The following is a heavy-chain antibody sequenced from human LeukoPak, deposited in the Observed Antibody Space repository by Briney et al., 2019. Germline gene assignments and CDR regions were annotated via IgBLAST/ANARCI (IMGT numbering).Heavy chain of an antibody. Sequence: GGSLRLSCAVSGFTFTSYWMSWVRQAPGKGLEWVANINEDGSYKYHADSVKGRLTISRDNAKNSLYLQMNSLRAEDTAVYYCATVRGCGGDCYYLDYWGQGTLVTVSS. V-gene: IGHV3-7*01. CDR1: GFTFTSYW. J-gene: IGHJ4*02. CDR2: INEDGSYK. CDR3: ATVRGCGGDCYYLDY. D-gene: IGHD2-21*02.